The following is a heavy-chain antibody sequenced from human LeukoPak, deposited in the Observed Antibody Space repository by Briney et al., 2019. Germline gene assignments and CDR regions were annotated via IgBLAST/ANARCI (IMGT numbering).Heavy chain of an antibody. Sequence: GGSLRLSCAASGFTFSSYGMHWVRQAPGKGLEWVAVIWYDGSNKYYADSVKGRFTISRDNSKNTLYLQMNSLRAEDTAVYYCAKDGGSGTANIDYWGQGTLVTVSS. CDR3: AKDGGSGTANIDY. V-gene: IGHV3-30*02. CDR1: GFTFSSYG. J-gene: IGHJ4*02. CDR2: IWYDGSNK. D-gene: IGHD5-18*01.